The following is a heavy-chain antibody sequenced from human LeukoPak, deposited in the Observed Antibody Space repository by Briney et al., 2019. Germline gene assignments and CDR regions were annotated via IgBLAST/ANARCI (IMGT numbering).Heavy chain of an antibody. Sequence: QSGGSLRLSCAASGFTFSSYAMSWVRQAPGKGLEWVSAISGSGGSTYYADSVKGRFTISRDNSKNTLYLQMNSLRAEDTAVYYCAKRGPYDFWSGYYSYFDYWGQGTLVTVSS. CDR3: AKRGPYDFWSGYYSYFDY. D-gene: IGHD3-3*01. J-gene: IGHJ4*02. V-gene: IGHV3-23*01. CDR2: ISGSGGST. CDR1: GFTFSSYA.